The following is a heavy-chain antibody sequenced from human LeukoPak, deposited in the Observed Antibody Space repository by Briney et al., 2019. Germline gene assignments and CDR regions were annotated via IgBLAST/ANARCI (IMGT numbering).Heavy chain of an antibody. CDR3: ARIRDTALVIDY. CDR2: IYIGGST. Sequence: GGSLRLSCAASGFTVSSNYMSWVRQAPGKGLEWVSVIYIGGSTYYADSVKGRFTISRDNSKSTLYLQMNSLRAEDTAVYYCARIRDTALVIDYWGQGTLVTVSS. D-gene: IGHD5-18*01. J-gene: IGHJ4*02. V-gene: IGHV3-66*01. CDR1: GFTVSSNY.